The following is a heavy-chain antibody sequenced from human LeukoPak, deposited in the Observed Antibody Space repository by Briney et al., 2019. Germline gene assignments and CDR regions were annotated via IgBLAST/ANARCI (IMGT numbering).Heavy chain of an antibody. CDR2: ISSSSRYI. D-gene: IGHD4-23*01. CDR3: ARGGAFYGGNTFIFDS. Sequence: GGSLRLSCAVSGFTFSSYSMNWVRQAAGKGLEWVSCISSSSRYIYYAGSVKGRFTISRDNAKTSLYLQMNSLRAEDTAVYYCARGGAFYGGNTFIFDSWGQGTLVTVSS. J-gene: IGHJ4*02. CDR1: GFTFSSYS. V-gene: IGHV3-21*01.